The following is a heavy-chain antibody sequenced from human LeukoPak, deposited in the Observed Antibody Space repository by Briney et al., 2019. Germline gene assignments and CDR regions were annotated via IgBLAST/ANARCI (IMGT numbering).Heavy chain of an antibody. CDR2: ITGGGSGI. D-gene: IGHD3-9*01. V-gene: IGHV3-23*01. CDR3: AKWGDYDVLTGYYVSDY. Sequence: SGGSLRLSCAASGFTLSDYAMSWVRQAPGKGLEWVSAITGGGSGIYYADSTKSRFTISRDNSKNTLYLQINSLRAEDTAVYYCAKWGDYDVLTGYYVSDYWGQGTLVTVSS. J-gene: IGHJ4*02. CDR1: GFTLSDYA.